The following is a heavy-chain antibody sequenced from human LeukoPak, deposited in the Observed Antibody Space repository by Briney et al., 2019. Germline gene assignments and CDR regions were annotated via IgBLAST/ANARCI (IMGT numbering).Heavy chain of an antibody. V-gene: IGHV3-74*01. Sequence: GGSLRLSCAASGFTFSSYWMHWVRQAPGKGLVWVSRINSDGSSTSYADSVKGRFTISRDNAKNSVYLQMSSLRAEDTAVYYCARDDPSMIAALHYWGQGTLVTVSS. D-gene: IGHD6-6*01. CDR3: ARDDPSMIAALHY. CDR1: GFTFSSYW. J-gene: IGHJ4*02. CDR2: INSDGSST.